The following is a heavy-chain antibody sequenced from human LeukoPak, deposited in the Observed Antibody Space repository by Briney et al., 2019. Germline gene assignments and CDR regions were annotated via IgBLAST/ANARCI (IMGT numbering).Heavy chain of an antibody. D-gene: IGHD6-6*01. Sequence: PGESLKISCKGSGFTFSSYWIGWVRQMPGKGLEWMGIIYSGDSETRYSPSFQGQVTISADNSITTAYLQWSSLKASDTAMYYCARSAAARRGLYFDYWGQGTLVTISS. V-gene: IGHV5-51*01. CDR1: GFTFSSYW. CDR2: IYSGDSET. J-gene: IGHJ4*02. CDR3: ARSAAARRGLYFDY.